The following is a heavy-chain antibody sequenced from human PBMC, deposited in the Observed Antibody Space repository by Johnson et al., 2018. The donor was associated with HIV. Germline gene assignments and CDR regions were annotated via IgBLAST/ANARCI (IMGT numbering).Heavy chain of an antibody. CDR2: ISGSGGST. CDR3: AKDARPEGGSDSSGYPIHDAFDI. V-gene: IGHV3-23*04. D-gene: IGHD3-22*01. J-gene: IGHJ3*02. Sequence: VQLVESGGGLVQPGGSLRLSCAASGFTFSSYAMSWVRQAPEKGLEWVSAISGSGGSTYYADSVKGRFTISRDNSKNTLSLQMNSLRADDTAVYYCAKDARPEGGSDSSGYPIHDAFDIWGQGTMVTVSS. CDR1: GFTFSSYA.